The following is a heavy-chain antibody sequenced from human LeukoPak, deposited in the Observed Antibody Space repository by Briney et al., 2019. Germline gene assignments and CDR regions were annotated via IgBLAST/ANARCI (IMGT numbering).Heavy chain of an antibody. CDR1: GGTVSSYA. D-gene: IGHD2-2*01. V-gene: IGHV1-69*04. J-gene: IGHJ5*02. CDR3: ARDRCSSTSCYPHQFDP. CDR2: IIPILGIA. Sequence: ASVKVSCKASGGTVSSYAISWVRQAPGQGLAWMGRIIPILGIANYAQKFQGRVTITADKSTSTAYMELSSLRSEDTAVYYCARDRCSSTSCYPHQFDPWGQGTLVTVSS.